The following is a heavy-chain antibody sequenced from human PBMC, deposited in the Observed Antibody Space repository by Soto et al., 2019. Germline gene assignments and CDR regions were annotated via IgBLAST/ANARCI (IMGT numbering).Heavy chain of an antibody. J-gene: IGHJ4*02. Sequence: QVQLVQSGAEVKKPGASVKISCEASGYTFINYYMPWVRQAPGQGFEWMGRISPKSGGTNYAQKFQGRFSMTWDTSLKTAYMKLSSLMSEDTAVYFCAIQPGYISDWYFFDFWGQGTPVTVSS. CDR3: AIQPGYISDWYFFDF. CDR2: ISPKSGGT. CDR1: GYTFINYY. V-gene: IGHV1-2*02. D-gene: IGHD3-9*01.